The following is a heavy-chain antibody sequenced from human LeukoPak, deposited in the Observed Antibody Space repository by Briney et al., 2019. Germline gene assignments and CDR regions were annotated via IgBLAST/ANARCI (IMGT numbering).Heavy chain of an antibody. J-gene: IGHJ4*02. Sequence: SQTLSLTCAISGDSVSSNSAAWNWIRPSPSRGLEWLGRTYYRSKWYNDYAVSVKSRITINPDTSKNQFSLQLNSVTPEDTAVYYCARDVAVAGSGMFDYWGQGTLVTVSS. V-gene: IGHV6-1*01. CDR2: TYYRSKWYN. CDR1: GDSVSSNSAA. D-gene: IGHD6-19*01. CDR3: ARDVAVAGSGMFDY.